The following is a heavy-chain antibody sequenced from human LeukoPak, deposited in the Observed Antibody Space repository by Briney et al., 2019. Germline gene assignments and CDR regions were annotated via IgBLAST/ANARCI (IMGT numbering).Heavy chain of an antibody. V-gene: IGHV3-11*04. CDR2: ISSSGSTI. J-gene: IGHJ3*02. Sequence: GGSLRLSCAASGLTFSDYYMSWIRQAPGKGLEWVSYISSSGSTIYYADSVKGRFTISRDNAKNSLYLQMNSLRAEDTAVYYCARLDCSSTSCLDAFDIWGQGTMVTVSS. CDR3: ARLDCSSTSCLDAFDI. CDR1: GLTFSDYY. D-gene: IGHD2-2*01.